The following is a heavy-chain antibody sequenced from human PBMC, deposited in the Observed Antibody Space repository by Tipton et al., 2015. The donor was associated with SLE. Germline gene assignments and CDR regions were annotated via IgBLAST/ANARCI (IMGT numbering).Heavy chain of an antibody. D-gene: IGHD1-1*01. Sequence: TLSLTCAVYGGSFSGYYWSWIRQPPGKGLEWIGYIYYSGSTNYNPSLKSRVTISVDTSKNQFSLKLSSVTAADTAVYYCARTGTETYYYGMDVWGQGTTVTVSS. V-gene: IGHV4-59*01. J-gene: IGHJ6*02. CDR1: GGSFSGYY. CDR3: ARTGTETYYYGMDV. CDR2: IYYSGST.